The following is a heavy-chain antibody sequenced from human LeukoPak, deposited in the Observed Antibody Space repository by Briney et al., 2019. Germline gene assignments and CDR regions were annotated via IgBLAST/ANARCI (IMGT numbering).Heavy chain of an antibody. CDR3: ARDPPLDTAMVIYYYGMDV. V-gene: IGHV1-18*01. CDR2: ISAYNGNT. D-gene: IGHD5-18*01. J-gene: IGHJ6*02. Sequence: ASVKVSCKASGYTFTSYGISWVRQAPGQGLEWMGWISAYNGNTNYAQKLQGRVTMTTDTSTSTAYMELRSLRSDETAVYYCARDPPLDTAMVIYYYGMDVWGQGTTVTVSS. CDR1: GYTFTSYG.